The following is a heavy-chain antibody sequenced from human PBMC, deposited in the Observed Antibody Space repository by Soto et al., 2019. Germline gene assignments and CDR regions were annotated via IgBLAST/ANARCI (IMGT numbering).Heavy chain of an antibody. Sequence: QVQLQESGPGLVKPSQTLSLTCTVSGVSISSGGYYLSWIRQHPGKGLGWIGYIYYIGSTYFNPSLKRRVTISVDTSKNQFSLRLSSVTAADTAVYYCARGQKGYSSGWSYFDYWGQGTLVIVSS. D-gene: IGHD6-19*01. CDR3: ARGQKGYSSGWSYFDY. V-gene: IGHV4-31*03. CDR2: IYYIGST. J-gene: IGHJ4*02. CDR1: GVSISSGGYY.